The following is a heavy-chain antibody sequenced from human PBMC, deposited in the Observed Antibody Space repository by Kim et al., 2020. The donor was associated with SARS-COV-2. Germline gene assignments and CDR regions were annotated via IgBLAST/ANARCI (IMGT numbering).Heavy chain of an antibody. CDR1: GGSISSSNW. V-gene: IGHV4-4*02. Sequence: SETLSLTCAVSGGSISSSNWWSWVRHPPGKGLAWIGEIYHSGSTNYNPSLKSRVTISVDKSKNQFSLKLSSVTAADTAVYYCARAGGRYSYGTSFDYWGQGTMVTVVS. D-gene: IGHD5-18*01. CDR3: ARAGGRYSYGTSFDY. CDR2: IYHSGST. J-gene: IGHJ4*02.